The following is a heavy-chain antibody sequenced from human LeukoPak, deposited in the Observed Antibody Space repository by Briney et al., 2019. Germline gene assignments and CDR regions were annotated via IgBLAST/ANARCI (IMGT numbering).Heavy chain of an antibody. V-gene: IGHV3-30-3*01. Sequence: PGRSLRLSCAASGFTFSSYAMHWVRQAPGKGLEWVAVISYDGSNKYYADSVKGRFTISRDNSKNTLYLQMNSLRAEDTAVYYCARDPGPGYSGYETQPGGYWGQGTLVTVSS. J-gene: IGHJ4*02. CDR2: ISYDGSNK. CDR1: GFTFSSYA. CDR3: ARDPGPGYSGYETQPGGY. D-gene: IGHD5-12*01.